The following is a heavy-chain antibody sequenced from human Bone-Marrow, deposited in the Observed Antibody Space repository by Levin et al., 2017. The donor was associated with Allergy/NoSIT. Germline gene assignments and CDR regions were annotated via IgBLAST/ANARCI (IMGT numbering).Heavy chain of an antibody. D-gene: IGHD6-19*01. CDR2: IKQDGSEK. J-gene: IGHJ1*01. CDR3: AREEWGSVAGTIYFQH. CDR1: GFTFSSYW. V-gene: IGHV3-7*01. Sequence: GGSLRLSCAASGFTFSSYWMSWVRQAPGKGLEWVANIKQDGSEKYYVDSVKGRFTISRDNAKNSLYLQMNSLRAEDTAVYYCAREEWGSVAGTIYFQHWGQGTLVTVSS.